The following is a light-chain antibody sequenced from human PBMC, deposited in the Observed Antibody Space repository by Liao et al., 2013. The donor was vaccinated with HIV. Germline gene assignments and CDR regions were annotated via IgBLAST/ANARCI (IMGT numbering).Light chain of an antibody. V-gene: IGLV3-1*01. CDR3: QAWDRNTVM. CDR1: KLGDKY. CDR2: QSN. J-gene: IGLJ3*02. Sequence: SYELTQPPSVSVSPGQTASIPCSGNKLGDKYASWYQQKPGQSPELVIYQSNKRPSGIPDRFSGSSSGNTATLTISGTQAMDEADFYCQAWDRNTVMFGGGTKLTVL.